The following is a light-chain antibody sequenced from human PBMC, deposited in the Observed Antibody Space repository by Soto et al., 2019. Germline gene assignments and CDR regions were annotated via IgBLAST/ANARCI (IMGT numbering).Light chain of an antibody. CDR2: GAS. CDR1: QNVGSD. J-gene: IGKJ4*01. CDR3: QQYNNCPPLT. V-gene: IGKV3-15*01. Sequence: EVLMTQSPASLSVSPGERATLSCRASQNVGSDLAWYQQKPGQAPRLLIYGASTRATGIPARFSGSGSGTEFTLTISSLQSEDFAIYYCQQYNNCPPLTFGGGTKVEIK.